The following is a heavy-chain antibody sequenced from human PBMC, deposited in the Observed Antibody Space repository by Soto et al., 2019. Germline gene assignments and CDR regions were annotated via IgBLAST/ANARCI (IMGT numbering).Heavy chain of an antibody. J-gene: IGHJ6*02. Sequence: ASVKVSCKASGYTFTSYGISGVRQAPGQGLEWMGWISAYNGNTNYAQKLQGRVTMTTDTSTSTAYMELRSLRSDDTAVYYCARDSPPYSSGWYASYYYGMDVWGQGTTVTVSS. D-gene: IGHD6-19*01. CDR3: ARDSPPYSSGWYASYYYGMDV. CDR1: GYTFTSYG. V-gene: IGHV1-18*01. CDR2: ISAYNGNT.